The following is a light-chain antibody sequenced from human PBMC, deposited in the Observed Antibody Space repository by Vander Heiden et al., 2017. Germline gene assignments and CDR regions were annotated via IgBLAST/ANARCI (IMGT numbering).Light chain of an antibody. Sequence: DIQMTQSPSTLSASVGDRVTITCRASQSISQWLAWYQQKPGRAPKLLIYDVSSLESGVPSRFSGSGSGTEVTLTISSLQPDDFATYYCQQYNSYSRTFGQGTKVEIK. CDR1: QSISQW. CDR3: QQYNSYSRT. CDR2: DVS. J-gene: IGKJ1*01. V-gene: IGKV1-5*01.